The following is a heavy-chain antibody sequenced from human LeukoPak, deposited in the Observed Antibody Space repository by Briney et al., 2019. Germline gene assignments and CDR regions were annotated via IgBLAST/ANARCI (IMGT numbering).Heavy chain of an antibody. J-gene: IGHJ4*02. CDR3: ARGIMTTVPTFDY. CDR1: GGAINGYY. V-gene: IGHV4-59*01. Sequence: SETLSLTCTVSGGAINGYYWSWIRQPPGKGLEWIGDVYYSASTNYSPSLKSRVTISVDTSKKQFSLRLSSVTAAETAVYYCARGIMTTVPTFDYWGQGTLVTVSS. CDR2: VYYSAST. D-gene: IGHD4-17*01.